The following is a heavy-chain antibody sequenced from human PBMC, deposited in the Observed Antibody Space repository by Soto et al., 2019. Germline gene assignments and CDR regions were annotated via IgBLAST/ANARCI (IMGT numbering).Heavy chain of an antibody. CDR2: ISGSGDST. D-gene: IGHD4-17*01. CDR3: AKDRRKVTVTTGGDY. V-gene: IGHV3-23*01. CDR1: GFTFSSYA. Sequence: EVQLLESGGGLVQPGGSLRLSCAASGFTFSSYAMSWVRQAPGKGLEWGSAISGSGDSTYYADSVKGRFTISRDNSKNTLYLQMNSLRAEDTAVYYCAKDRRKVTVTTGGDYWGQGTLVTVSS. J-gene: IGHJ4*02.